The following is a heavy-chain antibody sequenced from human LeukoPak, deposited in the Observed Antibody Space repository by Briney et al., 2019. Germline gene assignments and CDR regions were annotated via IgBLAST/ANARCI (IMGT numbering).Heavy chain of an antibody. CDR2: ITSGSTL. J-gene: IGHJ6*03. CDR3: ARDPYSGSYGADYYYYMDV. Sequence: GGSLRLSCAASGFTFSGYEMNWVRQAPGKGLEWVSYITSGSTLYYADSVKGRFTISRDNAKSSLYLQMNSLRAEDTAVYYCARDPYSGSYGADYYYYMDVWGKGTTVTISS. CDR1: GFTFSGYE. V-gene: IGHV3-48*03. D-gene: IGHD1-26*01.